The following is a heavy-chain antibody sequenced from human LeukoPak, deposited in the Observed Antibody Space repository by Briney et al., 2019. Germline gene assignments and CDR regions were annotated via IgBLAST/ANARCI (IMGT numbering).Heavy chain of an antibody. V-gene: IGHV4-4*09. CDR2: IYTSGST. Sequence: SETLSLTCTVSGGSISGYYWSWIRQPPGKGLVGIGYIYTSGSTNYNPSLKSRVTISVDTSNNQFSLKLSSVTDADTAVYYCAIVTDCSSSSCYGYMDVWGKGTTVTVSS. CDR3: AIVTDCSSSSCYGYMDV. J-gene: IGHJ6*03. CDR1: GGSISGYY. D-gene: IGHD2-2*01.